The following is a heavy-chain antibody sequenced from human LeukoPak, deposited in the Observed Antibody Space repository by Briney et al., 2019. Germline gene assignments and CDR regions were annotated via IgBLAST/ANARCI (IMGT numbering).Heavy chain of an antibody. CDR2: IYYSGST. CDR3: ARAPVWLRSGFDN. CDR1: GGSISSYY. V-gene: IGHV4-59*01. D-gene: IGHD5-18*01. Sequence: PSETLSLTCTVSGGSISSYYWSWIRQPPGKGLEWIGYIYYSGSTNYNPSLKSRVTISVDTSKNQFSLKLSSVTAADTAVYYCARAPVWLRSGFDNWGQGTLVTVSS. J-gene: IGHJ4*02.